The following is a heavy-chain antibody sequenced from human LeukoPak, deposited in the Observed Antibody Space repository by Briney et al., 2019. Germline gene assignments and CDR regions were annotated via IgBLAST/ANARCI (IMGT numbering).Heavy chain of an antibody. CDR1: GGSISSSSYY. CDR3: ARHEYYCSSTSCYDVGDY. Sequence: PSETLSLTCTVSGGSISSSSYYWGWIRQPPGKGLEWIGSSYYIGSAYYSPSLRSRVTISVDTSKNQFSLRLSSVTAADTAVYYCARHEYYCSSTSCYDVGDYWGQGTLVTVSS. J-gene: IGHJ4*02. V-gene: IGHV4-39*01. CDR2: SYYIGSA. D-gene: IGHD2-2*01.